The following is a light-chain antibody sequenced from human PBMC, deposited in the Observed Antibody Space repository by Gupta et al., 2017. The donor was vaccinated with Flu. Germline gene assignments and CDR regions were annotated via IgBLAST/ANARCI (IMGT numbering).Light chain of an antibody. CDR3: QVWDSSSDHQV. Sequence: GQTARITGGGNNIGSKRVHWYQQRPGQAPVVVVYDDSDRPSGIPERFSGSNSGITATLTIRWVETGDEADYYCQVWDSSSDHQVFGGGTRLTVL. CDR1: NIGSKR. CDR2: DDS. V-gene: IGLV3-21*02. J-gene: IGLJ3*02.